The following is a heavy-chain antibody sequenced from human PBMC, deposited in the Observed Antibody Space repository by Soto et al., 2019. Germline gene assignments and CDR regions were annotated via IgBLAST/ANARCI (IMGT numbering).Heavy chain of an antibody. V-gene: IGHV3-9*01. D-gene: IGHD5-18*01. CDR1: GFTFDDYA. CDR3: AKDFVTEGLAMGYYFDY. CDR2: ISWNSGSI. J-gene: IGHJ4*02. Sequence: GGSLRLSCAASGFTFDDYAMHWVRQAPGKGLEWVSGISWNSGSIGYADSVKGRFTISRDNAKNSLYLQMNSLRAEDTALYYCAKDFVTEGLAMGYYFDYWGQGTLVTVSS.